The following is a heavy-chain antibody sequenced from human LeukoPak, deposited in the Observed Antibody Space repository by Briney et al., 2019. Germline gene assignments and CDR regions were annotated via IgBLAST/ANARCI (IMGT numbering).Heavy chain of an antibody. CDR1: GYSFTSYW. Sequence: GESLKISCKGSGYSFTSYWIGWVRQMPGKGLEWMGIIYPGDSDTRYSPSFQGQVTISADKSISTAYLQWSSLKASDTAMYYCARIGRYCSGGSCYDPNWFDPWGREPWSPSPQ. CDR3: ARIGRYCSGGSCYDPNWFDP. V-gene: IGHV5-51*01. J-gene: IGHJ5*02. CDR2: IYPGDSDT. D-gene: IGHD2-15*01.